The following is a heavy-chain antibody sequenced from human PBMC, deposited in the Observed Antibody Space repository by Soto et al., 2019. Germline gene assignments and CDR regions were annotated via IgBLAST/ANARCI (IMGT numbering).Heavy chain of an antibody. CDR2: IIPVLGTT. CDR1: GDTFSSYT. J-gene: IGHJ6*02. Sequence: QVQLVQSGAEVKKPGSSVKVSCRASGDTFSSYTVNWVRQAPGRGLEWLGRIIPVLGTTDYAQKFKGRVTITAYKFTNIVYMELSSLRSEDRAVYYCARRRYCGYDCYHKHYYGMDVWGQGTTVTVAS. CDR3: ARRRYCGYDCYHKHYYGMDV. V-gene: IGHV1-69*08. D-gene: IGHD2-21*02.